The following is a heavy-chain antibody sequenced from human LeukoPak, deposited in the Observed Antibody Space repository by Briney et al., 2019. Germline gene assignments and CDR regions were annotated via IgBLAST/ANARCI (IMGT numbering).Heavy chain of an antibody. CDR2: ISGSGGST. J-gene: IGHJ6*02. CDR3: AKSFRISANYGMDV. V-gene: IGHV3-23*01. CDR1: GFPFSSYA. Sequence: GGSLRLSRAASGFPFSSYAMSWVRQAPGKGLEWVSAISGSGGSTYYADSVKGRFTISRDNSNNTLYLLMNSLRPEDTAVYYCAKSFRISANYGMDVWGQGTTVTVSS.